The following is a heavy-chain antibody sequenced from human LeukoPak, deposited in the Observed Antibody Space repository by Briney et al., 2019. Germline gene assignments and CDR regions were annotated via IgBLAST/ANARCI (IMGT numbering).Heavy chain of an antibody. CDR1: GFTFSSAW. D-gene: IGHD6-13*01. J-gene: IGHJ4*02. CDR2: IKSKTDDGTT. V-gene: IGHV3-15*01. CDR3: TTGGLWYVDY. Sequence: PGGSLRLSCAASGFTFSSAWMSWVRQVPGKGLEWVGRIKSKTDDGTTDYAAPVIGRFNISRDDSKNTLYLQMNSLKSEDTALYYCTTGGLWYVDYWGQGILVTVSS.